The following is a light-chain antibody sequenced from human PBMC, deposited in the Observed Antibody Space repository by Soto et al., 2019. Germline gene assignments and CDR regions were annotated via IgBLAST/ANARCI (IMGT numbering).Light chain of an antibody. CDR1: QSVSSTY. CDR3: QQYGRSPPFT. J-gene: IGKJ2*01. CDR2: GAS. V-gene: IGKV3-20*01. Sequence: EIVLTQSPGTLSLSPGERATLSCRASQSVSSTYIAWYQQNPGQAPRLLIDGASSRATGIPDRFSGSGSGTDFTLTISRLAHEDFAVYFCQQYGRSPPFTFGQGTKVEIK.